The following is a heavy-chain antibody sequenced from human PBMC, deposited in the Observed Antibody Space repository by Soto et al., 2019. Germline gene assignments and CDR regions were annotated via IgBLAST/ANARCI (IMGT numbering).Heavy chain of an antibody. CDR2: IIPIFGTA. J-gene: IGHJ6*02. CDR3: ARDPPRYCSSTSCYTGILPKNGMDV. V-gene: IGHV1-69*13. CDR1: GGTFSSYA. Sequence: ASVKVSCKASGGTFSSYAISWVRQAPGQGLEWMGGIIPIFGTANYAQKFQGRVTITADESTSTAYMELSSLRSEDTAVYYCARDPPRYCSSTSCYTGILPKNGMDVWGQGTTVTVSS. D-gene: IGHD2-2*02.